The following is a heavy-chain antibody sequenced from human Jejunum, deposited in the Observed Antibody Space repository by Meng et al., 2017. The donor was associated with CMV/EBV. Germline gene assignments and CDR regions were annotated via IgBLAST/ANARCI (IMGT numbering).Heavy chain of an antibody. CDR3: VRDGSWRFDY. J-gene: IGHJ4*02. CDR2: KKGEGRGK. D-gene: IGHD3-10*01. Sequence: GKGKEWKKKKKGEGRGKKEEEKERGRFNITRENAKNTLYLKMKRMREEDTAVYYCVRDGSWRFDYWGQGTLVTVSS. V-gene: IGHV3-7*01.